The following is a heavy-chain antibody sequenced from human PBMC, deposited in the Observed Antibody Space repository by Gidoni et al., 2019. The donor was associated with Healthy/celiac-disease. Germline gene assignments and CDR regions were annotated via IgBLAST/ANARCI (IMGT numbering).Heavy chain of an antibody. J-gene: IGHJ5*02. CDR3: ARESYRYSGSPPTGWFDP. CDR2: IIPIFGTA. V-gene: IGHV1-69*01. D-gene: IGHD1-26*01. CDR1: GGTFSSYA. Sequence: QVQLVQSGAEVKKPGSSVKVSCKASGGTFSSYAISWVRQAPGQGLEWMGGIIPIFGTANYAQKFQGRVTITADESTSTAYMELSSLRSEDTAVYYCARESYRYSGSPPTGWFDPWGQGTLVTVSS.